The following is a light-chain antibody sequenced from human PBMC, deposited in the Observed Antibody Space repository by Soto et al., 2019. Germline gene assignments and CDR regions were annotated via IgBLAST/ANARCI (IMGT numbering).Light chain of an antibody. J-gene: IGLJ1*01. Sequence: QSVLTQPPSVSGAAGQCVTISCSGSSSNIGAGYDVHWYQQFPGGAPKSLIFGNYNRPSGVPNRFSGSRSGSSASLAIAGLQPEDEAFYYCQAYDDGLSGSVFGTGTKVTVL. CDR3: QAYDDGLSGSV. V-gene: IGLV1-40*01. CDR1: SSNIGAGYD. CDR2: GNY.